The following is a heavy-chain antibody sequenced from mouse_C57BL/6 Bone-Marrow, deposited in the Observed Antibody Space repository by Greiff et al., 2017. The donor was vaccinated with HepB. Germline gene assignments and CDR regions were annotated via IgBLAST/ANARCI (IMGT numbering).Heavy chain of an antibody. Sequence: EVKLMESGPGLVKPSQSLSLTCSVPGYSITSGYYWNWIRQFPGNKLEWMGYISYDGSNNYNPSLKNRISITRDTSKNQFFLKLNSVTTEDTATYYCARDDGYPFAYWGQGTLVTVSA. V-gene: IGHV3-6*01. D-gene: IGHD2-3*01. J-gene: IGHJ3*01. CDR2: ISYDGSN. CDR1: GYSITSGYY. CDR3: ARDDGYPFAY.